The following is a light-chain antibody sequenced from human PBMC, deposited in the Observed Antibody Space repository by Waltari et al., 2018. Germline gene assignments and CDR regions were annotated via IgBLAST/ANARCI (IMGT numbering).Light chain of an antibody. V-gene: IGKV1D-12*01. CDR3: HQANGFALT. Sequence: DIQMTQSPSSVSASVGDRVTITCRASQGISSWLAWYQQKPGKAPKLLFYAVSSLHRGVLSRFSGSGSGPDFTLTSSSRQPEDFATDYGHQANGFALTFGGGTMVEIK. J-gene: IGKJ4*01. CDR2: AVS. CDR1: QGISSW.